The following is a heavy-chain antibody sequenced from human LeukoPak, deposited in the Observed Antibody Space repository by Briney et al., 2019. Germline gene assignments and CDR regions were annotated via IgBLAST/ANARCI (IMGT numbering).Heavy chain of an antibody. CDR3: ARDAGDGFDI. CDR2: SNGDGSST. D-gene: IGHD2-21*02. CDR1: GFTFSSYW. Sequence: GGSLRLSCAASGFTFSSYWMHWVRQAPGKGLVWVSRSNGDGSSTFYADSVKGRFTISRDNAKNTLYLQMDSLRADDTAVYYCARDAGDGFDIWGQGTMVTVSS. J-gene: IGHJ3*02. V-gene: IGHV3-74*01.